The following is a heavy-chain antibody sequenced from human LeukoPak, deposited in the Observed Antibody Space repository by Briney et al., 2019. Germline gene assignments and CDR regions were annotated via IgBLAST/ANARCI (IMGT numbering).Heavy chain of an antibody. CDR1: GASISSGGYY. J-gene: IGHJ5*02. CDR3: ATGTDYYGSGNYYNSFKNNWFDP. CDR2: IYYSGST. Sequence: SQTLSLTCTVSGASISSGGYYWSWIRQHPGKGLEWIVYIYYSGSTYYNPSLKSRLTISVDTSKNQFSLKLTSVTAADTAVYYCATGTDYYGSGNYYNSFKNNWFDPWGQGTLVTVSS. V-gene: IGHV4-31*03. D-gene: IGHD3-10*01.